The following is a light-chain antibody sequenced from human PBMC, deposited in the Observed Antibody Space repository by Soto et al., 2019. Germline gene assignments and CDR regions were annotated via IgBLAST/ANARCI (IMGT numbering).Light chain of an antibody. CDR1: QSISRY. V-gene: IGKV1-39*01. CDR3: QQSFSTLVT. CDR2: AAS. Sequence: DIQMTQSPSSLSASVGDRVTITCRASQSISRYLNWYRQKPGKAPKLLIYAASSLQSGVPSRFSGSGSGTDFTLTISSLQPEDFATYYCQQSFSTLVTFGGGTKVEIK. J-gene: IGKJ4*01.